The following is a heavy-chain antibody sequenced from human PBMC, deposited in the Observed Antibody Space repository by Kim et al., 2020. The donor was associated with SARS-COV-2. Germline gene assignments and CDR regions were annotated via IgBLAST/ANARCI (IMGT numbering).Heavy chain of an antibody. CDR2: ISYDGSNK. J-gene: IGHJ4*02. V-gene: IGHV3-33*05. D-gene: IGHD3-16*02. CDR3: ARATMITFGGVIAPYFDY. CDR1: GFTFSSYG. Sequence: LSLTCAASGFTFSSYGMHWVRQAPGKGLEWVAVISYDGSNKYYADSVKGRFTISRDNSKNTLYLQMNSLRAEDTAVYYCARATMITFGGVIAPYFDYWGQGTLVTVSS.